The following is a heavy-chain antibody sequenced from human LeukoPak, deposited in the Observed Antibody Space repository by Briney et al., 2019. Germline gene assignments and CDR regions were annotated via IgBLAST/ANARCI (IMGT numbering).Heavy chain of an antibody. D-gene: IGHD5-18*01. CDR2: ISGSGGST. J-gene: IGHJ4*02. V-gene: IGHV3-23*01. Sequence: PGGSLRLSCAAAGFTFSSYAMSWVRQAPGKGLEWVSAISGSGGSTYYADSVKGRFTISRDNSKNTLYLQMHSLRAEDTAVYYCATCGYSYGRFDYWGQGTLVTVSS. CDR1: GFTFSSYA. CDR3: ATCGYSYGRFDY.